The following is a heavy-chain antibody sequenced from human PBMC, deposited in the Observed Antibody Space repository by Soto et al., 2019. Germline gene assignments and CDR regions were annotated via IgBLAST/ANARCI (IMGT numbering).Heavy chain of an antibody. V-gene: IGHV5-51*01. Sequence: GESLKISCKGSGYSFTSYWIGWVRQMPGKGLEWMGIIYPGDSDTRYSPSFQGQVTISADKSLSNAYLQWSSLKASDTAMYYCARLQIKRSGTTHAFDIWGQGTMVTVSS. CDR1: GYSFTSYW. CDR2: IYPGDSDT. CDR3: ARLQIKRSGTTHAFDI. J-gene: IGHJ3*02. D-gene: IGHD1-7*01.